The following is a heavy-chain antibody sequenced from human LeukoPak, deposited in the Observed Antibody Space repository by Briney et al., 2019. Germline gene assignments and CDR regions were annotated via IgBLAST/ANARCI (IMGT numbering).Heavy chain of an antibody. V-gene: IGHV3-74*03. D-gene: IGHD2/OR15-2a*01. J-gene: IGHJ4*02. Sequence: GGSLRLSCAASGFTFRTHTMNWVRHAPGKGLVWVARISPDGSSALSADSVRGRFTISRDNADNTLYLQLNSLRAEDTAVYYCARVSFCPRCHFDYWGQGTLVTVSS. CDR3: ARVSFCPRCHFDY. CDR2: ISPDGSSA. CDR1: GFTFRTHT.